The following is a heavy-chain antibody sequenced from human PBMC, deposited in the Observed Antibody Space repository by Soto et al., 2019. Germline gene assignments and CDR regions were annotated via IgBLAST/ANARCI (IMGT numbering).Heavy chain of an antibody. V-gene: IGHV3-15*01. CDR2: IKSRSDGGTI. D-gene: IGHD2-2*01. CDR3: TTAPVGDRSFYYYGMDV. Sequence: QAPGKGLERVGRIKSRSDGGTIDYAAPMKDRFTISRDDSKNTLFLHMNSLKSEDTAVYYCTTAPVGDRSFYYYGMDVWGHGTTVTVS. J-gene: IGHJ6*02.